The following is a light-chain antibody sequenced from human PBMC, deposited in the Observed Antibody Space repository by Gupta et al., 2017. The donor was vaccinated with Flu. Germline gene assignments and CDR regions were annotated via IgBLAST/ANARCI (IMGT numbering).Light chain of an antibody. Sequence: QSVLTQPPAASGTRGPWVTIYCSGSSSNIGGNDGYWYQHPPGTAPKLLIYRNSQRPSGVPDRFSGSKSGTSASLAISGLRSEDEADYCCAAWDDSLSGRVFGGGTKLTVL. V-gene: IGLV1-47*01. CDR3: AAWDDSLSGRV. CDR2: RNS. J-gene: IGLJ2*01. CDR1: SSNIGGND.